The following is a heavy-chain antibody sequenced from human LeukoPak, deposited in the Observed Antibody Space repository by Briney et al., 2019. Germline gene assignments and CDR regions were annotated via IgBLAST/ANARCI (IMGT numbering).Heavy chain of an antibody. CDR2: ISGSGGST. CDR1: GFTFSSYA. V-gene: IGHV3-23*01. CDR3: AKIERLLWFGELLNWFDP. Sequence: PGGSLRLSCAASGFTFSSYAMSWVRQAPGKGLEWVSAISGSGGSTYYAGSVKGRFTISRDNSKNTLYLQMNSLRAEDTAVYYCAKIERLLWFGELLNWFDPWGQGTLVTVSS. D-gene: IGHD3-10*01. J-gene: IGHJ5*02.